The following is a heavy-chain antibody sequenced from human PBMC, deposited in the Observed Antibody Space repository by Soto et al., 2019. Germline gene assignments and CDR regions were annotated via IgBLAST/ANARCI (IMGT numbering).Heavy chain of an antibody. J-gene: IGHJ4*02. CDR1: GFSLSDYW. D-gene: IGHD5-18*01. CDR3: VRGANGYYYFDY. CDR2: ITRDGSST. Sequence: GGTLRLSCAASGFSLSDYWMHWVRQAPGEGLVWLSRITRDGSSTNYADSVKGRFTISRDNAKNTLYLQVNSLRGEDTAVYYCVRGANGYYYFDYWGQGTLVTVSS. V-gene: IGHV3-74*01.